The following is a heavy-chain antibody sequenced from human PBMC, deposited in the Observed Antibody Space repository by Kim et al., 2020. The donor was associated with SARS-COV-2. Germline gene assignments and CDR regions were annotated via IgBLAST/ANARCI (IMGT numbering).Heavy chain of an antibody. J-gene: IGHJ6*02. D-gene: IGHD3-9*01. CDR3: ARDRYDILTAFYGMDG. Sequence: PSLKSRVTVAVDTSKDQFSLELSSVTAADTAVYYCARDRYDILTAFYGMDGWGQGTTVTVSS. V-gene: IGHV4-31*02.